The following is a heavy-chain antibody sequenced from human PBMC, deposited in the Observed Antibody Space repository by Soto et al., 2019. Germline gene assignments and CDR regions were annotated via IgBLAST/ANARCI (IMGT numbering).Heavy chain of an antibody. Sequence: EVQLLESGGGLVQPGGSLRLSCAASGFTFSSYAMSWVRQAPGKGLEWVSAISGSGTSTYYADSVKGRFTISRDNSRNTLYLKMNSLIAEDAAVYYCAKSSRSDIGAQDYWGQGTLGTVSS. CDR3: AKSSRSDIGAQDY. D-gene: IGHD3-16*01. V-gene: IGHV3-23*01. CDR2: ISGSGTST. J-gene: IGHJ4*02. CDR1: GFTFSSYA.